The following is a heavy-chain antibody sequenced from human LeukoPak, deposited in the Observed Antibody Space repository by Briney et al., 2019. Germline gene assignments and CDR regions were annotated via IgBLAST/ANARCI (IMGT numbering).Heavy chain of an antibody. Sequence: SETLSLTCTVSGGSISSYYWSWIRQPPGKGLEWIGSIYHSGSTYYNPSLKSRVTISVDTSKNQFSLKLSSVTAADTAVYYCARIPPYCSGGSCYSSQFDPWGQGTLVTVSS. J-gene: IGHJ5*02. D-gene: IGHD2-15*01. CDR3: ARIPPYCSGGSCYSSQFDP. V-gene: IGHV4-59*08. CDR2: IYHSGST. CDR1: GGSISSYY.